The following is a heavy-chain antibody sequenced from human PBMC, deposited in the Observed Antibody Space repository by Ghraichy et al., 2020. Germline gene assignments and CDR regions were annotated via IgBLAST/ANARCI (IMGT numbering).Heavy chain of an antibody. Sequence: LSLTCAASGFTFSTYAMTWVRQAPGKGLEWVSAINVNGGSTYYADSVKGRFTISRDNSKNTLYLQMNSLRAEDTAVYFCASLRLGGDAFDIWGQGTMVTVSS. CDR3: ASLRLGGDAFDI. CDR1: GFTFSTYA. CDR2: INVNGGST. D-gene: IGHD5/OR15-5a*01. V-gene: IGHV3-23*01. J-gene: IGHJ3*02.